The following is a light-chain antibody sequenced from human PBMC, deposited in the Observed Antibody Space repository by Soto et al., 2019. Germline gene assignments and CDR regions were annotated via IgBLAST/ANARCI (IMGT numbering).Light chain of an antibody. CDR1: HSVSSN. CDR2: GAS. Sequence: ELVLTHSPATLSVSPGERATLSCSASHSVSSNLAWYQHTPGQAPRLLIYGASNKATGIPARFSCSGSGRDFTLTISCLQSEDFAVYYCQQYNNWPRAFGQGTKVEIK. V-gene: IGKV3-15*01. CDR3: QQYNNWPRA. J-gene: IGKJ1*01.